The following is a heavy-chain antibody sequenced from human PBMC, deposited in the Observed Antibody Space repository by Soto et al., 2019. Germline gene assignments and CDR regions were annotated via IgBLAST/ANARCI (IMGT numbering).Heavy chain of an antibody. V-gene: IGHV3-66*01. CDR3: AGDPFQGFGS. CDR2: IFGDGRT. J-gene: IGHJ5*01. Sequence: DVQLVESGGGLVQPGGSLRLSCAASGFTVGNNYMSWVRQAPTKGLEWLSVIFGDGRTYYADSVKGRFTVSRDSSENTLFLQIHNLRDEDTAVYYCAGDPFQGFGSWGHGTLVTVSS. CDR1: GFTVGNNY.